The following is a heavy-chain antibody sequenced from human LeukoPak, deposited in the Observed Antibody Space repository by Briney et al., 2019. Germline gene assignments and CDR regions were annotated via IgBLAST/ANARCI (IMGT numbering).Heavy chain of an antibody. D-gene: IGHD2-2*01. CDR1: GFTFSSYG. V-gene: IGHV3-33*01. Sequence: GGSLSLSCAASGFTFSSYGMHWVRQAPGKGLEWVAVIWYDGSNKYYADSVKGRFTISRDNSKNTLYLQMNSLRAEDTAAYYCAREGCSSTSCYPYYYYYGMDVWGKGTTVTVSS. J-gene: IGHJ6*04. CDR2: IWYDGSNK. CDR3: AREGCSSTSCYPYYYYYGMDV.